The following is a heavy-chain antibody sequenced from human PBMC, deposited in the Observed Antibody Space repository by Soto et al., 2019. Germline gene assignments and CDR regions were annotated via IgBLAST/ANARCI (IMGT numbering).Heavy chain of an antibody. Sequence: QVQLVESGGGVVQPGRSLRLSCAASGFTFSSYGMHWVRQAPGKGLEWVAVISYDGSNKYYADSVKGRFTISRDNSKNTLYLQMNSLRAEDTAVYYCAKDRGDGYNGDYYGMDVWGQGPTVTVSS. V-gene: IGHV3-30*18. CDR3: AKDRGDGYNGDYYGMDV. CDR1: GFTFSSYG. CDR2: ISYDGSNK. D-gene: IGHD5-12*01. J-gene: IGHJ6*02.